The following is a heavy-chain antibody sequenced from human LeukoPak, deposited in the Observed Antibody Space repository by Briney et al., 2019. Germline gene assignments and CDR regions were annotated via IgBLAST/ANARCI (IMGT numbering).Heavy chain of an antibody. CDR2: ISSSGSTI. D-gene: IGHD3-9*01. J-gene: IGHJ4*02. CDR3: ARRGDGDILNY. V-gene: IGHV3-48*03. CDR1: GFTFSSYE. Sequence: GSLRLSCAASGFTFSSYEMNWVRQAPGKGLEWVSYISSSGSTIYYADSVKGRFTISRDNAKNSLYLQMNSLRAEDTAVYYCARRGDGDILNYWGQGTLVTVSS.